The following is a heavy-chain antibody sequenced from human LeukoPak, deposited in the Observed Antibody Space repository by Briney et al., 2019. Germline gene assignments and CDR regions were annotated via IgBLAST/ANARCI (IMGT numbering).Heavy chain of an antibody. CDR2: IYHTGST. J-gene: IGHJ6*03. Sequence: SETLSLTCTISGGSASDYYWSWIRQSPGKGLEWIGYIYHTGSTSYSPSLKSRVTISADTSQNQFSLKLSSVTAADTAVYYCARDGGVTRYYYYMDVWGKGTTVTVSS. V-gene: IGHV4-59*02. CDR3: ARDGGVTRYYYYMDV. D-gene: IGHD3-16*01. CDR1: GGSASDYY.